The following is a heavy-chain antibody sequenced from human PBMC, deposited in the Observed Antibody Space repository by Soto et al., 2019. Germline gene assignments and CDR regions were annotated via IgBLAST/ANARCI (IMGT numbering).Heavy chain of an antibody. CDR1: GGSFSGYY. D-gene: IGHD2-2*01. J-gene: IGHJ5*02. CDR2: INHSGST. Sequence: PSETLSLTCAVYGGSFSGYYWSWIRQPPGKGLEWIGEINHSGSTNYNPSLKSRVTISVDTSKNQFSLKLSSVTAADTAVYYCARGRRVVPAALNWFDPWGQGTLVTVSS. CDR3: ARGRRVVPAALNWFDP. V-gene: IGHV4-34*01.